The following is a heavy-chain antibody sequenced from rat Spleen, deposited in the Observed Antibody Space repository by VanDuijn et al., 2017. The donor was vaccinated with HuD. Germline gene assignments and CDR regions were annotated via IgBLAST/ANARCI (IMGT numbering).Heavy chain of an antibody. CDR1: GFNFNEYW. D-gene: IGHD1-11*01. CDR3: VTEGGGVEG. CDR2: INKDSSIM. Sequence: EVKLVESGGGLVQPGRSLKLSCAASGFNFNEYWMGWVRQAPGKGLEWIGEINKDSSIMKYIPSLKDKITISRDNAQNILYLQMSKLGSEDTAIYEGVTEGGGVEGWGQGVMVTVSS. V-gene: IGHV4-2*01. J-gene: IGHJ2*01.